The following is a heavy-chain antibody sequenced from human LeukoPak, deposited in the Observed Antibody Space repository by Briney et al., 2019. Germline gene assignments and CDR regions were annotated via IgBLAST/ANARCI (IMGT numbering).Heavy chain of an antibody. Sequence: SETLSLTCTVSGYSITSGYDWGWIRQPPGKGLEWIASIYYRRTTYYNPSLKSRVTISIDTSKSQFSLKLSSVTAADTAVYYCARRGRGRPDYWGQGTLVTVSS. CDR1: GYSITSGYD. V-gene: IGHV4-38-2*02. CDR2: IYYRRTT. CDR3: ARRGRGRPDY. D-gene: IGHD3-10*01. J-gene: IGHJ4*02.